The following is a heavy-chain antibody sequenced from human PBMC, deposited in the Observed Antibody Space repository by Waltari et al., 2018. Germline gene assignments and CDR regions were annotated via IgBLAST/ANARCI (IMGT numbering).Heavy chain of an antibody. D-gene: IGHD6-19*01. J-gene: IGHJ5*02. V-gene: IGHV4-34*01. Sequence: QVQLQQWGAGLLKPSETLSLTCAVYGGSFTTYYWNWIRQPPGKGLEWIGEINHSGSTNYNPPLKSRFNISVDMSKNQFSLKMSSVTAADTAVYYCARGPRSREQWIVLNWFDPWGQGTLVTVSS. CDR1: GGSFTTYY. CDR2: INHSGST. CDR3: ARGPRSREQWIVLNWFDP.